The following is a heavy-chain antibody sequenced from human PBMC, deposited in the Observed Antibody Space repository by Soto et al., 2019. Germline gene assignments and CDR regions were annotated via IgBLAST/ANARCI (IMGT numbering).Heavy chain of an antibody. J-gene: IGHJ6*03. CDR2: MNPNSGNT. Sequence: ASVKVSCKASGYTFTSYDINWVRQATGQGLEWMGWMNPNSGNTGYAQKFQGRVSMTRNTSISTAYMELSSLRSEDTAVYYCARAADYGDYRYYYYYYMDVWGKGTTVTVSS. CDR3: ARAADYGDYRYYYYYYMDV. V-gene: IGHV1-8*01. CDR1: GYTFTSYD. D-gene: IGHD4-17*01.